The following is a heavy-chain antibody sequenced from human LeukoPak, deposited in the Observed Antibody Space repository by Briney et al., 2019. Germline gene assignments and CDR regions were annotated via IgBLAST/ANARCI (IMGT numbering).Heavy chain of an antibody. CDR1: GFTFSSYA. CDR2: ISSNGGST. V-gene: IGHV3-64*01. D-gene: IGHD3-3*01. CDR3: ARFGVAAFDY. Sequence: PGGSLRLSCVVSGFTFSSYAMHWVRQAPGKGLEYVSAISSNGGSTYYANSVKGRFTISRDNSKNTLYLQMNSLRAEDTAVYYCARFGVAAFDYWGQGTLVTVSS. J-gene: IGHJ4*02.